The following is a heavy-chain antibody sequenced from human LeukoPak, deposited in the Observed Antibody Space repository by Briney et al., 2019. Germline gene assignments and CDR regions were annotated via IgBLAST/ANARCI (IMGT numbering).Heavy chain of an antibody. D-gene: IGHD3-22*01. Sequence: GGSLRLSCAASGFTFDDYAMHWVRQAPGKGLEWVSLISWDGGSTYYADSVKGRFTISRDNSKNSLYLQMNSLRAEDTVLYYCAKDILADYYDSSGYWRSWGQGTLVTVSS. CDR1: GFTFDDYA. J-gene: IGHJ5*02. CDR2: ISWDGGST. CDR3: AKDILADYYDSSGYWRS. V-gene: IGHV3-43D*03.